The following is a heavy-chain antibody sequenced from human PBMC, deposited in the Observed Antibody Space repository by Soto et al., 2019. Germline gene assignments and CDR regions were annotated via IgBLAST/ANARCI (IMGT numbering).Heavy chain of an antibody. CDR3: LSNYGDHLYYFDY. CDR2: IYYSGST. V-gene: IGHV4-39*01. Sequence: SETLSLTCTVSGGSISSSSYYWGWIRQPPGKGLEWIGSIYYSGSTYYNPSLKSRVTISVDTSKNQFSLKLSSVTAADTAVYYCLSNYGDHLYYFDYWGQGTLVTVSS. CDR1: GGSISSSSYY. D-gene: IGHD4-17*01. J-gene: IGHJ4*02.